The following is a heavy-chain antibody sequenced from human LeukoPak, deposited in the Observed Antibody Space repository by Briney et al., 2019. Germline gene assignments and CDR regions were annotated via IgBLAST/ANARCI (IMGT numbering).Heavy chain of an antibody. Sequence: RGSLRLSCAASGFTFSSYEMNWVRQAPGKGLEWVSYIRSRGSTIYYADSVKGRCTTSRDNAKNTLYMQMNSLRAEDTAVYFCAELGITMIGGVWGKGTTVTVSS. V-gene: IGHV3-48*03. CDR1: GFTFSSYE. CDR2: IRSRGSTI. J-gene: IGHJ6*04. D-gene: IGHD3-10*02. CDR3: AELGITMIGGV.